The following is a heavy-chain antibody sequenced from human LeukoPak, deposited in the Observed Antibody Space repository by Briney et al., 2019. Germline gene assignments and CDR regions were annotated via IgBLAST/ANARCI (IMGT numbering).Heavy chain of an antibody. CDR3: ARDRDRGTPH. CDR2: FSGDGYT. J-gene: IGHJ4*02. V-gene: IGHV3-53*01. CDR1: GFNVTTNY. D-gene: IGHD3-16*01. Sequence: GGSLRLSCAAYGFNVTTNYMSWVRQVPGKGLYWVSVFSGDGYTGYADSVKGRLTVSRDSSKNTMYLQMNSLRAEDTALYYCARDRDRGTPHWGQGTLVTVSS.